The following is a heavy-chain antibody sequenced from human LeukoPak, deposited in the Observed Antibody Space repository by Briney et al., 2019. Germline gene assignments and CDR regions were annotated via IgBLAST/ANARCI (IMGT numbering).Heavy chain of an antibody. CDR2: INPNSRET. J-gene: IGHJ4*02. CDR1: GYTFTDYY. D-gene: IGHD4-11*01. CDR3: ARDRDYSNTERGFDY. V-gene: IGHV1-2*02. Sequence: ASVKVSCKTSGYTFTDYYIHWVRQAPGQGLEWMGWINPNSRETNSAQRFQGRVTMTGDTSISTAYMELSRLTSDDTPVYYCARDRDYSNTERGFDYWGQGTLVTVSS.